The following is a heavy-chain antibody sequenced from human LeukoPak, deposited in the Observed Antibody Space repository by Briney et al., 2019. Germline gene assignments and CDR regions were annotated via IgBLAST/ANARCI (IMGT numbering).Heavy chain of an antibody. Sequence: SETLSLTCTVSGGSISSYYWSWIRQPPGKGLEWIGYIYYSGSTNYNPSLKSRVTISVDTSRNQFSLKLSSVTAADTAVYYCTREYSGSYNYWGQGTLVTVSS. CDR1: GGSISSYY. D-gene: IGHD1-26*01. CDR2: IYYSGST. CDR3: TREYSGSYNY. V-gene: IGHV4-59*01. J-gene: IGHJ4*02.